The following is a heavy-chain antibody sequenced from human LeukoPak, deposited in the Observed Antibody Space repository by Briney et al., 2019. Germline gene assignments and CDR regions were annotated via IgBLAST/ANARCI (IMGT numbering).Heavy chain of an antibody. V-gene: IGHV4-39*07. CDR3: ARALDTAMGIDAFDI. Sequence: PSETLSLTCTVSGGSISSSSYYWGWIRQPPGKGLEWIGSIYYSGSTYYNPSLKSRVTISVDRSKNQFSLKLSSVTAADTAVYCCARALDTAMGIDAFDIWGQGTMVTVSS. CDR1: GGSISSSSYY. CDR2: IYYSGST. D-gene: IGHD5-18*01. J-gene: IGHJ3*02.